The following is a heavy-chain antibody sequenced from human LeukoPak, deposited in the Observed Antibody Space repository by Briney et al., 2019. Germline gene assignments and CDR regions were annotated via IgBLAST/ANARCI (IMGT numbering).Heavy chain of an antibody. V-gene: IGHV3-30-3*01. CDR3: ARDLESGDRLLWYFDY. D-gene: IGHD2-21*01. CDR2: ISYDGSNK. Sequence: GSLRLSCAASGFTFSSYAMHWVRQAPGKGLEWVAVISYDGSNKYYADSVKGRFTISRDNSKNTLYLQMNSLRAEDTAVYYCARDLESGDRLLWYFDYWGQGTLVTVSS. J-gene: IGHJ4*02. CDR1: GFTFSSYA.